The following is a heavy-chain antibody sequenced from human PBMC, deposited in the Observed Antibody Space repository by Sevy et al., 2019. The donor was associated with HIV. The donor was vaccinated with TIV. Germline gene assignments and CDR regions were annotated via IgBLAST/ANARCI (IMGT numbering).Heavy chain of an antibody. CDR2: INQDGSEK. CDR3: ASKGGSRLNDAFDT. CDR1: GFSFAWYC. Sequence: GGSLRLSCAASGFSFAWYCMSWVRQTPEKGLEWVANINQDGSEKNYVDAVKGRFTISRDNAKNSLYLQMNSLRVEDTAVYYCASKGGSRLNDAFDTWGQGTMVTVSS. J-gene: IGHJ3*02. D-gene: IGHD3-10*01. V-gene: IGHV3-7*01.